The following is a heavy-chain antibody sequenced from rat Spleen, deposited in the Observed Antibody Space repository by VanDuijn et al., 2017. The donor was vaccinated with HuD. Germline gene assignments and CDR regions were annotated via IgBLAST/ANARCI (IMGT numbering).Heavy chain of an antibody. CDR1: GFSLISNS. D-gene: IGHD1-2*01. Sequence: QVQLKESGPGLVQPSQTLSLTCTVSGFSLISNSLHWVRQPPGKGLEWMGGIWGDGSTNYNSALKSRLSISRDTSKSQIYLKMNSLQTEDTATYFCARADVAGLSTDGIWGQGIMVTVSS. V-gene: IGHV2-1*01. J-gene: IGHJ2*01. CDR3: ARADVAGLSTDGI. CDR2: IWGDGST.